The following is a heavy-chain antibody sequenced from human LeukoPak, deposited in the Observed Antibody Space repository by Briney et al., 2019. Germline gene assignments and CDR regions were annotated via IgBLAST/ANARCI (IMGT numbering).Heavy chain of an antibody. CDR1: GFTFSSYW. CDR2: IKQDGSEK. Sequence: PGGSLRLSCAASGFTFSSYWMHWVRQAPGKGLEWVANIKQDGSEKYYVDSVKGRFTISRDNAKNSLYLQMNSLRAEDTAVYYCARDRGSRILYSYYMDVWGKGTTVTVSS. CDR3: ARDRGSRILYSYYMDV. V-gene: IGHV3-7*01. J-gene: IGHJ6*03. D-gene: IGHD2-15*01.